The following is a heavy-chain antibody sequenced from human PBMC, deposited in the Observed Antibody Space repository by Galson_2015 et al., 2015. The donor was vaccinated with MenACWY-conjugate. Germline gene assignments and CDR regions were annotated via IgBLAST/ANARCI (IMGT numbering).Heavy chain of an antibody. CDR3: ARVGGLCNATTCYEPWGGMDV. Sequence: SGFPFNTYGMHWLRQAPGKGLQWVAVIWYDGSNQYYADSVKGRFTISRDNFKSTLYLQMERLRGEDTAVYYCARVGGLCNATTCYEPWGGMDVWGQGTTVLVSS. J-gene: IGHJ6*02. D-gene: IGHD2-2*01. CDR2: IWYDGSNQ. V-gene: IGHV3-33*01. CDR1: GFPFNTYG.